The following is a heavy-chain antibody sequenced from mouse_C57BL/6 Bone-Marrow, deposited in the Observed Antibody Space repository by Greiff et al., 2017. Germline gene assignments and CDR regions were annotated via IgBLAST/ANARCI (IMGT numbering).Heavy chain of an antibody. Sequence: EVKLVESGGGLVQPGESLKLSCESNEYEFPSHDMSWVRKTPEKRLELVAAINSDGGSTYYPDTMERRFIISRDNTKKTLYLQMSSLRSEDTALYYCARQSTYGSSYPYAMDYWGQGTSVTVSS. J-gene: IGHJ4*01. V-gene: IGHV5-2*03. CDR3: ARQSTYGSSYPYAMDY. D-gene: IGHD1-1*01. CDR2: INSDGGST. CDR1: EYEFPSHD.